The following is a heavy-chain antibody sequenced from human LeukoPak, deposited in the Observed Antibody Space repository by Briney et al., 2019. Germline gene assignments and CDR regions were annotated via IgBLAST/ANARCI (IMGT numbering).Heavy chain of an antibody. Sequence: PGGSLRLSCAASGFTFSTYAMYWVRQAPGKGLEWVALISYDGSNKYYADSVKGRFTISRDNSKNTLYLQMDSLRDEDTAIYYCAKDWAGTSCDGDCLNYWGQGTLVTVSS. CDR3: AKDWAGTSCDGDCLNY. D-gene: IGHD2-21*02. J-gene: IGHJ4*02. V-gene: IGHV3-30-3*01. CDR1: GFTFSTYA. CDR2: ISYDGSNK.